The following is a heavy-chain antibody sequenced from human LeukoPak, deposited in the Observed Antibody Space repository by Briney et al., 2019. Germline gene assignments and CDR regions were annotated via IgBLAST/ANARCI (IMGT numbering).Heavy chain of an antibody. J-gene: IGHJ4*02. V-gene: IGHV3-74*01. CDR3: GRVVTTSED. CDR2: INSDGSST. Sequence: GGSLRLSCAASGFTFSSYWMHWVRQAPGKGLVWVSRINSDGSSTDYADSVKGRFTISRDNAKNTLYLQMNSLRAEDTAIYYCGRVVTTSEDWGQGILVAVST. CDR1: GFTFSSYW. D-gene: IGHD1-14*01.